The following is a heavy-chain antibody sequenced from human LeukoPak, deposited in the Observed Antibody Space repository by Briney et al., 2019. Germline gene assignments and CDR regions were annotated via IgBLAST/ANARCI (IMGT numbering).Heavy chain of an antibody. J-gene: IGHJ4*02. Sequence: GGSLRLXCAASGFTFSSYWMHWVRQAPGKALVWVSRINSDGSSTSYADSVKGRFTISRDNAKNTLYLQMNSLRAEDTAVYYCASPSSIAARGVDYWGQGTLVTVSS. CDR3: ASPSSIAARGVDY. CDR1: GFTFSSYW. D-gene: IGHD6-6*01. V-gene: IGHV3-74*01. CDR2: INSDGSST.